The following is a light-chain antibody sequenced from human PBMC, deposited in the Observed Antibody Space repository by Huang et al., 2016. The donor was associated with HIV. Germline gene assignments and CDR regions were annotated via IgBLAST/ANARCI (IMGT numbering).Light chain of an antibody. Sequence: VLTQSPGTLSLSPGERATLSCRASQSVSSYFAWYQHKPGQAPRLLIYGASTSATGIPDRFSGSGSGTDFNLTISRLEPEDFAVYYCQQYGSSPAYTFGQGTKLEIK. V-gene: IGKV3-20*01. CDR1: QSVSSY. CDR3: QQYGSSPAYT. J-gene: IGKJ2*01. CDR2: GAS.